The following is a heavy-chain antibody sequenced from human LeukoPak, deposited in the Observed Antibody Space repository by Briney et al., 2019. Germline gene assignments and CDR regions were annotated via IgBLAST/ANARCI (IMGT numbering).Heavy chain of an antibody. Sequence: GASVKVSCKASGYTFTGYYMHWVRQAPGQGLEWMGWINPNSGGTNYAQKFQGRVTMTRDTSISTAYTDLSRLRSDDTAVHYFARGDIVHTNHDYDHLIDYWGQGTLVTVSS. CDR1: GYTFTGYY. CDR3: ARGDIVHTNHDYDHLIDY. V-gene: IGHV1-2*02. D-gene: IGHD5-12*01. CDR2: INPNSGGT. J-gene: IGHJ4*02.